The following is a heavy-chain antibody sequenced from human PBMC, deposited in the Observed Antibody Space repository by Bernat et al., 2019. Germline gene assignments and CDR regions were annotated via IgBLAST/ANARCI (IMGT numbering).Heavy chain of an antibody. V-gene: IGHV1-69*01. CDR1: GGTFSSYA. CDR3: ARVRAAAGPYYYYGMDV. J-gene: IGHJ6*02. CDR2: IIPIFGTA. D-gene: IGHD6-13*01. Sequence: QVQLVQSGAEVKKPGSSVKVSCKASGGTFSSYAITWVRQAPGQGLEWMGGIIPIFGTANYAQKFQGRVTITADDSTSTAYMELSSLRSEDTAVYYCARVRAAAGPYYYYGMDVWGQGTTVTVSS.